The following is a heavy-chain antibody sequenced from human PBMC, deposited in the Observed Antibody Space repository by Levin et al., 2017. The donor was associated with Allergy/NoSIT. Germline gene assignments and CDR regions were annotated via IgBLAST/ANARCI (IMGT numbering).Heavy chain of an antibody. J-gene: IGHJ3*02. V-gene: IGHV3-21*01. Sequence: GGSLRLSCAASGFTFSSYNMNWVRQAPGKGLEWVSSISSSSSYIYYADSMKGRFTISRDNAKNSLYLQINSLRAEDTAVYYCARDGGCYSYGLRCDAFDSWGQGTMVTVSS. D-gene: IGHD5-18*01. CDR2: ISSSSSYI. CDR1: GFTFSSYN. CDR3: ARDGGCYSYGLRCDAFDS.